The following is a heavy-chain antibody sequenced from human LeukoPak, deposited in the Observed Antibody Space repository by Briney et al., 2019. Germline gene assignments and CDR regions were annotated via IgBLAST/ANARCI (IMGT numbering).Heavy chain of an antibody. J-gene: IGHJ6*03. CDR3: ARRSSGPLYYYYYYMDV. CDR1: GFTFSSYW. V-gene: IGHV3-74*01. D-gene: IGHD3-22*01. CDR2: INSDGSST. Sequence: GGSLRLSCAASGFTFSSYWMHWVRQAPGKGLVWVSRINSDGSSTSYADSEKGRFTISRDNAKNTLYLQMNSLRAEDTAVYYCARRSSGPLYYYYYYMDVWGKGTTVTVSS.